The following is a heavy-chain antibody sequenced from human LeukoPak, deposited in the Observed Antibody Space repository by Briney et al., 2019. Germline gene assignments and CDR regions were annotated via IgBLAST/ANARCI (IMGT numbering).Heavy chain of an antibody. CDR1: GFTFGDYA. CDR2: IRSKAYGGTT. D-gene: IGHD1-14*01. Sequence: GGSLRLSCTASGFTFGDYAMSWFRQAPGKGLEWVGFIRSKAYGGTTEYAASVKGRFTISRDDSKSIAYLQMNSLKTEDTAVYYCTRFRVGDELRTTHYYYGMDVWGQGTTVTVSS. CDR3: TRFRVGDELRTTHYYYGMDV. V-gene: IGHV3-49*03. J-gene: IGHJ6*02.